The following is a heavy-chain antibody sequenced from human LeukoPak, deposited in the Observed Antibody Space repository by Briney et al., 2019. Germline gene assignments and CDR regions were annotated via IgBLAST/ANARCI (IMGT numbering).Heavy chain of an antibody. Sequence: GGSLRLSCAASGFTFSSYSMNWVRQAPGKGLEWVSPISSSSSYIYYADSVKGRFTISRDNAKNSLYLQMNSLRAEDTAVYYCAREPPRWPFDYWGQGTLVTVSS. V-gene: IGHV3-21*01. CDR2: ISSSSSYI. J-gene: IGHJ4*02. CDR1: GFTFSSYS. D-gene: IGHD4-23*01. CDR3: AREPPRWPFDY.